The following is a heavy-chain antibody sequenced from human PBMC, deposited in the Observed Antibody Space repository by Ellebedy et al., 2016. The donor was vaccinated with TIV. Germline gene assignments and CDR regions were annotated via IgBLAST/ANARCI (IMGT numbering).Heavy chain of an antibody. D-gene: IGHD4-17*01. Sequence: GESLKISCAASGFTFSSFSINWVRQAPGKGLEWVSYISHSSITFYYADSAKGRFTVSRDNAKNSLPLQMNSLRVEDTAVYYCARDGDYGDYAPGQYGMDVWGQGTTVIVS. V-gene: IGHV3-48*04. CDR1: GFTFSSFS. J-gene: IGHJ6*02. CDR3: ARDGDYGDYAPGQYGMDV. CDR2: ISHSSITF.